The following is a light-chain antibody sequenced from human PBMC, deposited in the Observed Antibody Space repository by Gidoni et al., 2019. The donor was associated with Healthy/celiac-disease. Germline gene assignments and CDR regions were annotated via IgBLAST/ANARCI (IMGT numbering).Light chain of an antibody. CDR2: DAS. CDR1: QRVSSY. CDR3: QQRSNWPEIT. Sequence: EIVFTQSPATLSLSPGERATLSCRASQRVSSYLAWYQQKPGQAPRLLIYDASNRATGIPARFSGSGSGTDFTLTISSLEPEDFAVYYCQQRSNWPEITFGGGTKVEIK. V-gene: IGKV3-11*01. J-gene: IGKJ4*01.